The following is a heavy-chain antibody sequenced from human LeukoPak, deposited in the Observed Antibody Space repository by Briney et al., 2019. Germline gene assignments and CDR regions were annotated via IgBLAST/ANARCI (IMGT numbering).Heavy chain of an antibody. CDR3: ARDHQGLTFFDD. CDR2: ISSSGSTI. Sequence: GGSLRPSCASSEFTFSTDEMNWVRQAPGKGLEWLSYISSSGSTIYYADSVKGRFTISRDNAKNSLYLQMNSLRAEDTAVYYCARDHQGLTFFDDWGQGALGTVSP. D-gene: IGHD3/OR15-3a*01. J-gene: IGHJ4*02. CDR1: EFTFSTDE. V-gene: IGHV3-48*03.